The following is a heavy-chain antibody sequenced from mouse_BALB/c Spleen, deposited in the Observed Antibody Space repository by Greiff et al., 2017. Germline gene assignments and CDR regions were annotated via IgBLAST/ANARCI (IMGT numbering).Heavy chain of an antibody. J-gene: IGHJ3*01. Sequence: EVHLVESGGGLVQPGGSRKLSCAASGFTFSSFGMHWVRQAPEKVLEWVAYISSGSSTIYYADTVKGRFTISRDNPKNTLFLQMTSLRSEDTAMYYCARSTWFAYWGQGTLVTVSA. V-gene: IGHV5-17*02. CDR2: ISSGSSTI. CDR1: GFTFSSFG. CDR3: ARSTWFAY.